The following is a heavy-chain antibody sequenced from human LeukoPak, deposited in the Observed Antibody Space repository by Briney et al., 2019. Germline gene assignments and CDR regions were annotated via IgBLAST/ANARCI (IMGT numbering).Heavy chain of an antibody. Sequence: GSLRLSCAASGFTFSSYYTNWVRQAPGKGLEWVAMIKQDGSEQYSGDSVKGRFTISRDDAKNSLYLQLNSLRAEDTAVYFCVRGAGYLFDSWGQGTLVTVSS. CDR3: VRGAGYLFDS. V-gene: IGHV3-7*03. D-gene: IGHD2-15*01. CDR2: IKQDGSEQ. CDR1: GFTFSSYY. J-gene: IGHJ4*02.